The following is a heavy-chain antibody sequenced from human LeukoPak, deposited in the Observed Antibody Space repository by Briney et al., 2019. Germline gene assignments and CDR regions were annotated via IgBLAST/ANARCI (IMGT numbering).Heavy chain of an antibody. CDR3: TRMRGYTYGYWYLDL. J-gene: IGHJ2*01. Sequence: GASVKVSCKAAGYTFSSYDINWGRQTPGQRLEYIGGMNPSSGNTGYTQKFQGRITMTRDTSIGTAYMELSSLKSEDTALYYCTRMRGYTYGYWYLDLWGRGTLVTVSS. V-gene: IGHV1-8*01. CDR1: GYTFSSYD. CDR2: MNPSSGNT. D-gene: IGHD5-18*01.